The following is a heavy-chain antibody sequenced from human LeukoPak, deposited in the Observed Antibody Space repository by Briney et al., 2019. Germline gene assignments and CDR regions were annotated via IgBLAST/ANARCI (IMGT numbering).Heavy chain of an antibody. D-gene: IGHD6-13*01. CDR3: ARGSIAAAAPSDY. J-gene: IGHJ4*02. CDR2: INSDGSST. Sequence: GGSLRLSCAASGFTFSSYWMHWVRHAPGKGLVWVSRINSDGSSTSYADSVKGRFTISRDNAKNTLYLQMNSLRAEDTAVYYCARGSIAAAAPSDYWGQGTLVTVSS. V-gene: IGHV3-74*01. CDR1: GFTFSSYW.